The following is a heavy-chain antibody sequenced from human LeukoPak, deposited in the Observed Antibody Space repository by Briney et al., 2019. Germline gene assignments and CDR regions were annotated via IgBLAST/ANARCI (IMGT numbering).Heavy chain of an antibody. J-gene: IGHJ4*02. V-gene: IGHV3-30*02. CDR1: GFAFNSYG. D-gene: IGHD4-17*01. CDR2: ILYDGSDK. CDR3: AMYGDYALNFDY. Sequence: PGGSLRLSCVASGFAFNSYGMHWVRQAPGKGLEWVAFILYDGSDKYYADSVKGQFTISRDNFKNTLYLQMNSLRAEDTAVYYCAMYGDYALNFDYWGQGTLVTVPS.